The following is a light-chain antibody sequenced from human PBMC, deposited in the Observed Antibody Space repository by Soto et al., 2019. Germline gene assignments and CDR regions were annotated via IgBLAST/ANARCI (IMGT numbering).Light chain of an antibody. CDR2: DAS. V-gene: IGKV3-11*01. Sequence: EIVLTQSPAALSLSPGERATLSCRASQNVNSFLAWYQQKPRLAPRLLIYDASHRATGIPARFSGSGSGTDFTLTISGLEPEDFAVYYCQQCSDWPQTFGQGTKLEIK. J-gene: IGKJ2*01. CDR1: QNVNSF. CDR3: QQCSDWPQT.